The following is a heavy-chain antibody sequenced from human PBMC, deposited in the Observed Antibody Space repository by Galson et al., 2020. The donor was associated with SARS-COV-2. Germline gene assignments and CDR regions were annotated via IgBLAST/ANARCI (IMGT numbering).Heavy chain of an antibody. J-gene: IGHJ6*02. CDR2: VYHSGST. CDR3: ARHFGVVRDHYYFYGVDL. D-gene: IGHD3-3*01. V-gene: IGHV4-59*08. CDR1: GASIKTYS. Sequence: ETSETLSLTCTVSGASIKTYSWHWIRQSPGKGLEWIGNVYHSGSTNYNPSLKSRVMISVDTSKNQVSLKMSSVTAADTAVYYCARHFGVVRDHYYFYGVDLWGQGTTVTVSS.